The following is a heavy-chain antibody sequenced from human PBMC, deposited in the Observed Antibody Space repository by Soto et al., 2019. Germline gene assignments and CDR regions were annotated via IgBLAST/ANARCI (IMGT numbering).Heavy chain of an antibody. J-gene: IGHJ4*02. Sequence: SETLSLTCAVSGGSISSGGYSWSWIRQPPGKGLEWIGYIYHSGSTYYNPSLKSRVTISVDTSKNQFSLKLRSLTAADTAVYYCVKKTEYCSGATCHITRFDYWGQGSLVTVSS. CDR3: VKKTEYCSGATCHITRFDY. V-gene: IGHV4-30-2*01. CDR2: IYHSGST. CDR1: GGSISSGGYS. D-gene: IGHD2-15*01.